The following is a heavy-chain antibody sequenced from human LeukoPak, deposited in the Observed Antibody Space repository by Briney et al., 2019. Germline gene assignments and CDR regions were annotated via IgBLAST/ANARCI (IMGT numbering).Heavy chain of an antibody. CDR1: GGTFSSYA. V-gene: IGHV1-69*13. J-gene: IGHJ6*03. D-gene: IGHD6-13*01. CDR2: IIPIFGTA. Sequence: ASVKVSCKASGGTFSSYAISWVRQAPGQGLEWMGGIIPIFGTANYAQKFQGRVTITADESTSTAYMELSSLRSEDTAVYYCARGPSTAAGTLSSYYYYYMDVWGKGTTVTVSS. CDR3: ARGPSTAAGTLSSYYYYYMDV.